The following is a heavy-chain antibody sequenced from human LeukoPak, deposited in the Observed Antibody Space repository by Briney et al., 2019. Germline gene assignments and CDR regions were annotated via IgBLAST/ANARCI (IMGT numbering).Heavy chain of an antibody. CDR2: IRYDGSNK. CDR3: AKDLGYSSGWDL. CDR1: GFTFSSYG. J-gene: IGHJ5*02. Sequence: AGGSLRLSCAASGFTFSSYGMHWVRQAPGKGLEWVAFIRYDGSNKYYADSVKGRFTISRDNSKNTLYLQMNSLRAEDTAVYYCAKDLGYSSGWDLWGQGTLVTVPS. D-gene: IGHD6-19*01. V-gene: IGHV3-30*02.